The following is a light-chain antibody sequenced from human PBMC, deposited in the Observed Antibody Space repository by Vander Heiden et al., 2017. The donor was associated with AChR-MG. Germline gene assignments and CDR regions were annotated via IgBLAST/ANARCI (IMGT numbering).Light chain of an antibody. Sequence: QSVLTQPPSASGTPGQRVTISCSGSTSNIGSHTVNWYQQLPGTAPKLLVYDNSRRPSGVPDRFSGSKSGTSASLTISGLQSEDEADYYCAAWDDSLNVLFGGGTKLTVL. J-gene: IGLJ2*01. CDR3: AAWDDSLNVL. CDR1: TSNIGSHT. CDR2: DNS. V-gene: IGLV1-44*01.